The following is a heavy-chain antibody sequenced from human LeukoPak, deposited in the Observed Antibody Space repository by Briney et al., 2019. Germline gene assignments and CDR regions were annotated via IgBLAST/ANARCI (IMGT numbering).Heavy chain of an antibody. Sequence: GGSLRLSCAASGFTFSSYAMSWVRQAPGKGLEWVSAIGGSGGSTYYADSVKGRFTISRDNSKNTLYLQMNSLRAEDTAVYYCAKDRADMITFGGVIVNGPPGALDIWGQGTMVTVSS. CDR1: GFTFSSYA. D-gene: IGHD3-16*02. V-gene: IGHV3-23*01. J-gene: IGHJ3*02. CDR3: AKDRADMITFGGVIVNGPPGALDI. CDR2: IGGSGGST.